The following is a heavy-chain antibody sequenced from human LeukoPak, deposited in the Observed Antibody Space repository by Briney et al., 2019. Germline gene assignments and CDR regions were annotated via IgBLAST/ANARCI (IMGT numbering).Heavy chain of an antibody. J-gene: IGHJ4*02. CDR1: GFTFSSYA. CDR3: AEAVRITIFGVADY. V-gene: IGHV3-23*01. CDR2: ISGSGGST. D-gene: IGHD3-3*01. Sequence: GGSLRLSCAASGFTFSSYAMSWVRQAPGKGLEWVSAISGSGGSTYYADSVKGRFTISRDNSKNTLYLQMNSLRAEDTAVYYCAEAVRITIFGVADYWGQGTLVTVSS.